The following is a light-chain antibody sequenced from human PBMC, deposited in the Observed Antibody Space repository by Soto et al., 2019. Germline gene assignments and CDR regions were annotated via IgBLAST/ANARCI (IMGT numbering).Light chain of an antibody. CDR2: GAS. J-gene: IGKJ3*01. V-gene: IGKV3-15*01. Sequence: EIVMTQSPATLSVSPGERATLSCRASQSVSSNLAGYQQKPGQAPRLLIYGASTRATGIPARFSGSGSGTEFTLTISSLQSEDFAVYSCQQYNNWPLLTFGPGTKVDIK. CDR3: QQYNNWPLLT. CDR1: QSVSSN.